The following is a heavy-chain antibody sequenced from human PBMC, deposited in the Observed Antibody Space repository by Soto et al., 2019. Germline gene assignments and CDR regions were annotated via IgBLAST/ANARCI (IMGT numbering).Heavy chain of an antibody. CDR1: GFTFSSYG. D-gene: IGHD1-26*01. J-gene: IGHJ4*02. CDR3: AKDRWELLLLDY. CDR2: ISYDGSNK. V-gene: IGHV3-30*18. Sequence: QVQLVESGGGVVQPGRSLRLSCAASGFTFSSYGMHWVRQAPGKGLEWVAVISYDGSNKYYADSVKGRFTISRDNSKNTLYLQMNSLRAEDTAVYYCAKDRWELLLLDYWGQGTLVTVSS.